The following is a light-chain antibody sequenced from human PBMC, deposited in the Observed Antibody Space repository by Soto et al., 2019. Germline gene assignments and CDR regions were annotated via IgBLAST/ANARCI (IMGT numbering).Light chain of an antibody. Sequence: ETVMTQSPVTLSVSPGERATLSCRASQSVSNNYLAWYQQKPGQAPRLLIYGASNRATGIPDRFSGSGSGTDFTLTISRLEPEDFAVYYCQQYGSSGTFGQGTKVDIK. CDR1: QSVSNNY. J-gene: IGKJ1*01. V-gene: IGKV3-20*01. CDR3: QQYGSSGT. CDR2: GAS.